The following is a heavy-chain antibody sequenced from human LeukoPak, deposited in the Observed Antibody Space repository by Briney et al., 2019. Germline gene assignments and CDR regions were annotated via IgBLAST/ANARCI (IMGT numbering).Heavy chain of an antibody. V-gene: IGHV4-4*07. Sequence: SETLSLTCTVSGGPISGYYWSWIRQPAGKGLEWIGRMSTSGNSNYIPSLVSRVTMSVDTSKNQFSLNLSSVTAADTAVYYCARESGSMRWFDPWGQGTLVTVSS. D-gene: IGHD6-25*01. CDR3: ARESGSMRWFDP. J-gene: IGHJ5*02. CDR1: GGPISGYY. CDR2: MSTSGNS.